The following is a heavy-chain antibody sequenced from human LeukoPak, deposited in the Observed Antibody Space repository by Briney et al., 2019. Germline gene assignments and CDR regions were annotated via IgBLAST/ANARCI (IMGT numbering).Heavy chain of an antibody. CDR3: ATPPDYGSGSYSSGNY. CDR1: GGTFSSYA. J-gene: IGHJ4*02. V-gene: IGHV1-18*01. Sequence: ASVKVSCKXSGGTFSSYAISWVRQAPGQGLEGMGWISAYNGNTNYAQKLQGRVTMTTDTSTSTAYMELRSLRSDDTAVYYCATPPDYGSGSYSSGNYWGQGTLVTVSS. D-gene: IGHD3-10*01. CDR2: ISAYNGNT.